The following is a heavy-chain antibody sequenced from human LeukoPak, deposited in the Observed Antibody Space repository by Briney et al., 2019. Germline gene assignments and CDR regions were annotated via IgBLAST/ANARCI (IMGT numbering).Heavy chain of an antibody. CDR1: GFTFSSYS. CDR2: ISGGGGTT. CDR3: ARDAMVRGVDYFDY. J-gene: IGHJ4*02. Sequence: TGGSLRLSGAALGFTFSSYSMTWVRQAPGKGLEWVSVISGGGGTTYYADSVKGRFTISRDNSKNTLYLQMNSLRAEDTAVYFCARDAMVRGVDYFDYWGQGTLVTVSS. V-gene: IGHV3-23*01. D-gene: IGHD3-10*01.